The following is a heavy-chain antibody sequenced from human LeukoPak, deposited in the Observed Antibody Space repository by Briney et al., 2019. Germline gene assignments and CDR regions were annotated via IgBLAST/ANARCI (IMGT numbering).Heavy chain of an antibody. D-gene: IGHD3-10*01. CDR3: ARVWFGEYAFDI. Sequence: GGSLRLSCAASGFTFSSYNMNWVRQAPGKGLEWVSSISSSSSYIYYADSVKGRFTISRDNAKNSLYLQMNSLRAEDTAVYYCARVWFGEYAFDIWGQGTMVTVSS. J-gene: IGHJ3*02. CDR2: ISSSSSYI. CDR1: GFTFSSYN. V-gene: IGHV3-21*01.